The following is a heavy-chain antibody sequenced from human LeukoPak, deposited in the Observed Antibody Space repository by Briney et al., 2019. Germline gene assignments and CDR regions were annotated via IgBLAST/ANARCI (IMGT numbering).Heavy chain of an antibody. CDR1: GFTFSSYA. CDR3: AKDFGSSWYGFYFDY. D-gene: IGHD6-13*01. Sequence: PGGSLRLSCAASGFTFSSYAMSWVRQAPGKGLEWVPAISGSGGSTYYADSVKGRFTISRDNSKNTLYLQMNSLRAEDTAVYYCAKDFGSSWYGFYFDYWGQGTLVTVSS. J-gene: IGHJ4*02. V-gene: IGHV3-23*01. CDR2: ISGSGGST.